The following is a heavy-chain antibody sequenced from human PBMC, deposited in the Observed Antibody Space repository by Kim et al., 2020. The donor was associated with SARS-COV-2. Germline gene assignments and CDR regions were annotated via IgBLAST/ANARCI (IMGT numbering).Heavy chain of an antibody. D-gene: IGHD2-15*01. CDR3: ASSYCSGGSCYANDAFDI. CDR1: GYTFTSYG. CDR2: ISAYNGNT. Sequence: ASVKVSCKASGYTFTSYGISWVRQAPGQGLEWMGWISAYNGNTNYAQKLQGRVTMTTDTSTSTAYMELRSLRSDDTAVYYCASSYCSGGSCYANDAFDIWGQGTMVTVSS. V-gene: IGHV1-18*01. J-gene: IGHJ3*02.